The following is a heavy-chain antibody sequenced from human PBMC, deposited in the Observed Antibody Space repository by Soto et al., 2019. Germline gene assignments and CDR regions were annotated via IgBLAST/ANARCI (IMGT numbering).Heavy chain of an antibody. CDR3: AKAGAAAAHY. D-gene: IGHD6-13*01. CDR1: GFTFRSYG. V-gene: IGHV3-30*18. Sequence: GGSLILSCAASGFTFRSYGMHWVRQCPGKGLEWVAVISYDGSKKYYADSVKGRFTISRDNSKNTLYLPMNSLRAEDTAVYYGAKAGAAAAHYWGQGTLVTVSS. CDR2: ISYDGSKK. J-gene: IGHJ4*02.